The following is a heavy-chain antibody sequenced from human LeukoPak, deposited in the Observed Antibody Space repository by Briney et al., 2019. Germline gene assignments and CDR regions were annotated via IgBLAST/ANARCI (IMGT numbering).Heavy chain of an antibody. J-gene: IGHJ5*02. CDR1: GYTFTSYD. V-gene: IGHV1-8*03. CDR2: MNPNSGNT. CDR3: ARGQGHYGFWSGYYINWFDP. D-gene: IGHD3-3*01. Sequence: ASVKVSCKASGYTFTSYDINWVRQATGQGLEWMGWMNPNSGNTGYAQKFQGRVTITRNTSISTAFMELSSLRSEDTAVYYCARGQGHYGFWSGYYINWFDPWGQGTLVTVSS.